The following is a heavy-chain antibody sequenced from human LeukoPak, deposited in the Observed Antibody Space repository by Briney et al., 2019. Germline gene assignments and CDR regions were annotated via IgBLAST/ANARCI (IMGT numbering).Heavy chain of an antibody. J-gene: IGHJ4*02. D-gene: IGHD3-10*01. CDR3: ARTYYYGSGRYFDY. CDR2: IYHSGST. CDR1: GGSFSGYY. V-gene: IGHV4-59*01. Sequence: NPSETLSLTCAVYGGSFSGYYWSWIRQPPGKGLEWIGYIYHSGSTTYNPSLKSRVTISVDTSKNQFSLKLSSVTAADTAIYYCARTYYYGSGRYFDYWGQGTLVTVSS.